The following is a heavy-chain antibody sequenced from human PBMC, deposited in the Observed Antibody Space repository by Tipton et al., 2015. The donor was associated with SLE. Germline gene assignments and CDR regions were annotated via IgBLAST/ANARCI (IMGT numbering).Heavy chain of an antibody. CDR3: ARGPSMIVVVIPFSFDY. CDR2: IYYSGST. D-gene: IGHD3-22*01. J-gene: IGHJ4*02. V-gene: IGHV4-39*01. Sequence: TLSLTCTVSGGSISSSSYYWGWIRQPPGKGLEWIGSIYYSGSTYYNPSLKSRVTISVDTSKNQFSLKLSSVTAADTAVYYCARGPSMIVVVIPFSFDYWGQGTLVTVSS. CDR1: GGSISSSSYY.